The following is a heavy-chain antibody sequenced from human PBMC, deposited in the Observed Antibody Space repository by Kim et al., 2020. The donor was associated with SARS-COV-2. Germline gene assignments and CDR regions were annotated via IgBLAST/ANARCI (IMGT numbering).Heavy chain of an antibody. Sequence: GGSLRLSCAASGFTFSSYAMSWVRQSPGKGLEWVSAISGSGGSTYYADSVKGRFTISRDNSKNTLYLQMNSLRAEDTAVYYCAKARCDSSGYYYDNLDYWGQGTLVTVSS. CDR1: GFTFSSYA. J-gene: IGHJ4*02. D-gene: IGHD3-22*01. V-gene: IGHV3-23*01. CDR3: AKARCDSSGYYYDNLDY. CDR2: ISGSGGST.